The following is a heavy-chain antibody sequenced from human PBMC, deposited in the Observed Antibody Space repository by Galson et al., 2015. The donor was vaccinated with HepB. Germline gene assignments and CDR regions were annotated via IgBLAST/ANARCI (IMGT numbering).Heavy chain of an antibody. CDR3: AREPEDLDAFDI. V-gene: IGHV3-30*04. CDR2: ISYDGSNK. CDR1: GFTFSSYA. Sequence: SLRLSCAASGFTFSSYAVHWVRQAPGKGLEWVAVISYDGSNKYYADSVKGRFTISRDNSKNTLYLQMNSLRAEDTAVYYCAREPEDLDAFDIWGQGTMVTVSS. J-gene: IGHJ3*02. D-gene: IGHD1-14*01.